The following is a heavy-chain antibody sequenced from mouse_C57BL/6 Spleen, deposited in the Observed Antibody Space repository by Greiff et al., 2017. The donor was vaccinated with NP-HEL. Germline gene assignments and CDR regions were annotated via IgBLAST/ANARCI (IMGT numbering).Heavy chain of an antibody. Sequence: VQLQQSGPELVKPGASVKISCKASGYTFTDYYMNWVKQSHGKSLEWIGDINPNNGGTSYNQKFKGKATLTVDKSSSTAYMGLRSLTSEDSAVYYWARGGLLPVAYWGQGTLVTVSA. CDR3: ARGGLLPVAY. CDR1: GYTFTDYY. D-gene: IGHD1-1*01. V-gene: IGHV1-26*01. J-gene: IGHJ3*01. CDR2: INPNNGGT.